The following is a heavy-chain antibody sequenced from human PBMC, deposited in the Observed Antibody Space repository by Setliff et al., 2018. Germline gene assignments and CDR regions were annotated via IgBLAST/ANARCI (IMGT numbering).Heavy chain of an antibody. Sequence: SETLSLTCTVSGGSISSYYWSWVRQSPGKGLEWIGYVYYSGSTSYNPTLKSRVTISVDTSRNQFSLNLSSVTAADTAVYFCARARSDYYYGVDVWGQGTTVTVSS. CDR1: GGSISSYY. CDR3: ARARSDYYYGVDV. J-gene: IGHJ6*02. V-gene: IGHV4-59*01. CDR2: VYYSGST.